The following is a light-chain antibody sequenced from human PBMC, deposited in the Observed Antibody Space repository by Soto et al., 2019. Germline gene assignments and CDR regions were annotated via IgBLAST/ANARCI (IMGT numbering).Light chain of an antibody. J-gene: IGKJ1*01. V-gene: IGKV1-39*01. CDR2: GAS. CDR3: QQSFSTPRT. CDR1: QTISTY. Sequence: DIQMTQSPSPLSASVGDIVSITCRAIQTISTYLNWYQQKPGKAPKLLIYGASSLQSGVPSRFSGSGSGTDFTLTISSLQPEDFGTYYCQQSFSTPRTFGQGTKVDI.